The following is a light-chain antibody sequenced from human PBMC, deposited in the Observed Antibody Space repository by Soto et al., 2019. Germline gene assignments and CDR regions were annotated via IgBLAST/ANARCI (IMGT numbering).Light chain of an antibody. Sequence: EIVMTQSPVTLSVSQGERATLSCRASQSVSSNLAWYQQKPGQAPRLLIYDASTRATVIPARFSGSGSGTDFTLTISSLQSEDFAVYYCQQYSNWPLTFGQGTKVDI. CDR2: DAS. V-gene: IGKV3-15*01. J-gene: IGKJ1*01. CDR3: QQYSNWPLT. CDR1: QSVSSN.